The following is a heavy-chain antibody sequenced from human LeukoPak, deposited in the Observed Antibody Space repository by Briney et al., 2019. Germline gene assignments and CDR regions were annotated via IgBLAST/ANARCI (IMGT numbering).Heavy chain of an antibody. J-gene: IGHJ4*02. V-gene: IGHV4-59*01. D-gene: IGHD6-13*01. CDR1: GGSISSYY. Sequence: SETLSLTCTVSGGSISSYYWSWIRQPPGKGLDGIGYIYYSGSTNYNPSLKSRVTISVDTSKNQFSLTLSSVTAADTAVYYCARARRIAAADYWGQGTLVTVSS. CDR3: ARARRIAAADY. CDR2: IYYSGST.